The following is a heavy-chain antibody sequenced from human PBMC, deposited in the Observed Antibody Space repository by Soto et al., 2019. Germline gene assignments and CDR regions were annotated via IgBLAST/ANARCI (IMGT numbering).Heavy chain of an antibody. CDR1: GFTFSDYY. CDR3: ARDRQQLVSLAAFDI. V-gene: IGHV3-20*04. J-gene: IGHJ3*02. Sequence: PGGSLRLSCAASGFTFSDYYMSWIRQAPGKGLEWVSCINRNGSSTGYADSVKGRFTISRDNAKNSPYLQMNSLRAEDTALYYCARDRQQLVSLAAFDIWGQGTMVTVSS. D-gene: IGHD6-13*01. CDR2: INRNGSST.